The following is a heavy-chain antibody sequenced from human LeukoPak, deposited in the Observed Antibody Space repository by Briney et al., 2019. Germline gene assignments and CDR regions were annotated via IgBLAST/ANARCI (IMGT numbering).Heavy chain of an antibody. V-gene: IGHV3-23*01. D-gene: IGHD3-9*01. CDR3: AKGLRYFDWLNFDY. CDR1: GFTFSSYA. Sequence: GGSLRLSCAASGFTFSSYAMSWVRQAPGKGLEWVSAISGSGGSTYYADSVKGRFTISRDNPKNTLYLQMNSLRAEDTAVYYCAKGLRYFDWLNFDYWGQGTLVTVSS. CDR2: ISGSGGST. J-gene: IGHJ4*02.